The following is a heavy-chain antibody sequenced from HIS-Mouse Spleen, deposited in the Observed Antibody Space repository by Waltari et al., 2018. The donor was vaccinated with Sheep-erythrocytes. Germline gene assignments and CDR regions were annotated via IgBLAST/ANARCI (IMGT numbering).Heavy chain of an antibody. CDR1: GGSFSGYY. CDR3: ARGPQFRGYYFDY. CDR2: INHSGST. V-gene: IGHV4-34*01. J-gene: IGHJ4*02. D-gene: IGHD3-10*01. Sequence: QVQLQQWGAGLLKPSETLSLTCAVYGGSFSGYYWSWIRQPPGKGLEWIGEINHSGSTNSNPSLKSRVTISVDTSKNQFSLKLSSVTAADTAVYYCARGPQFRGYYFDYWGQGTLVTVSS.